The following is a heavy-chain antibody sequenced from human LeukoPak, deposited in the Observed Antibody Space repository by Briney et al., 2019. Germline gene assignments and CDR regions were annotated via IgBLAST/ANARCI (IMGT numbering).Heavy chain of an antibody. D-gene: IGHD3-22*01. CDR3: AKGSYYYDSADYFVY. CDR2: LSGSGGNT. J-gene: IGHJ4*02. V-gene: IGHV3-23*01. Sequence: GGSLRHSCAASGFTFSSYAMSWVRQAPGKGLEWVSTLSGSGGNTYYADSVKGRVTISRDNSKNTLYLQMNSLRAEDTAVYHCAKGSYYYDSADYFVYWGQETLVTVSS. CDR1: GFTFSSYA.